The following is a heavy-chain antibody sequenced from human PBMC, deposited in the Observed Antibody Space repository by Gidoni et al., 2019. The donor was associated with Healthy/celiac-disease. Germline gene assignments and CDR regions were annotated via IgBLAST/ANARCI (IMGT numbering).Heavy chain of an antibody. D-gene: IGHD3-22*01. V-gene: IGHV3-21*01. CDR2: ISSSSSYI. CDR1: GFTFRIYI. CDR3: ARFQKVGDAYYYESSGVFDD. Sequence: ELHLVEYGGGLVNRGGSLRLSCASSGFTFRIYIMNWVRQAPGKGLEWGASISSSSSYIYYADSVKGRFTISRDNAKNSLYLQMNSLRAEDTAVYYCARFQKVGDAYYYESSGVFDDWGQGTLVTVSS. J-gene: IGHJ4*02.